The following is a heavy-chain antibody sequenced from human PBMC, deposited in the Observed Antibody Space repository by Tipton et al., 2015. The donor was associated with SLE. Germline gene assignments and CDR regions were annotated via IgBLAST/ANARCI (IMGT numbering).Heavy chain of an antibody. D-gene: IGHD3-16*01. V-gene: IGHV4-59*01. CDR2: IYYSGSA. J-gene: IGHJ4*02. CDR3: ARSRETYDLGGVFDF. Sequence: TLSLTCTVSGGSINSYYWSWIRQPPGKGLEWIGYIYYSGSANYNPSLKSRVTISVDTSKNQFSLKLSSVTAADTAVYYCARSRETYDLGGVFDFWGQGTLVTVSS. CDR1: GGSINSYY.